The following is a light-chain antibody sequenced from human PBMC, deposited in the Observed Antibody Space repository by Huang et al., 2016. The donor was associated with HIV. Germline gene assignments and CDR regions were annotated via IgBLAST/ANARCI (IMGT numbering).Light chain of an antibody. CDR1: QCVSSN. Sequence: EIVMTQSPATLSVSPGERATLSCRASQCVSSNLAWYQQKPGQAPRLLIYGASTRATGIPARFSGSGSGTEFTLTISSLQSEDFAVYYCQQYNNSPGTFGQGTKVEIK. J-gene: IGKJ1*01. V-gene: IGKV3-15*01. CDR3: QQYNNSPGT. CDR2: GAS.